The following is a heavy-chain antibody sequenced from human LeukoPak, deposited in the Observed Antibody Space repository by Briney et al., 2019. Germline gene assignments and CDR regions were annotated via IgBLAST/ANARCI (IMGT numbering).Heavy chain of an antibody. Sequence: ASVKVSCKASGYTFTGYYMHWVRQAPGQGLEWMGWINPNSGGTNYAQKFQGRVTMTRDTSISTAYMELSRLRSDDTAVYYCARGVSGGVFYYYMDVWGKGTTVTVSS. CDR2: INPNSGGT. J-gene: IGHJ6*03. CDR3: ARGVSGGVFYYYMDV. V-gene: IGHV1-2*02. CDR1: GYTFTGYY. D-gene: IGHD2-15*01.